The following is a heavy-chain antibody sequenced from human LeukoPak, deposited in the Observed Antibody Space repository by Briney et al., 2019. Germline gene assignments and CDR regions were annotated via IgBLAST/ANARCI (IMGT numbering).Heavy chain of an antibody. D-gene: IGHD3-22*01. CDR1: GGSISSGSYY. J-gene: IGHJ4*02. V-gene: IGHV4-61*02. CDR3: ARVNRRYYYDSSGYPDY. Sequence: SQTLSLTCTVSGGSISSGSYYWSWIRQPAGTGLEWIGRIYTSGGTNYNPSLKSRVTISVDTSKNQFSLKLSSVTAADTAVYYCARVNRRYYYDSSGYPDYWGQGTLVTVSS. CDR2: IYTSGGT.